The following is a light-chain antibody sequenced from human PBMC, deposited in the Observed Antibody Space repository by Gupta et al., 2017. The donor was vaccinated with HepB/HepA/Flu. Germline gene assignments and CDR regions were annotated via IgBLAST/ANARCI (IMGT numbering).Light chain of an antibody. V-gene: IGLV2-23*02. CDR1: SSDVGNYNL. J-gene: IGLJ3*02. CDR2: EVT. CDR3: YSYAGSGNFVV. Sequence: QSALTQPASVSGSPGQSITISCTGTSSDVGNYNLVSWYQQHPGKAPNLIIYEVTKRPSGVANRFSGSKSGTTASLTISGLQAEDEADYYCYSYAGSGNFVVFGGGTKLTVL.